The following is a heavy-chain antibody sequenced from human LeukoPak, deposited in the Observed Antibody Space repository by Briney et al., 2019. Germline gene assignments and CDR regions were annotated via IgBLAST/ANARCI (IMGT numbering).Heavy chain of an antibody. D-gene: IGHD3-10*01. J-gene: IGHJ4*02. CDR3: ARDSTYYYASGSSGPHYFDY. CDR1: GFTFTEYA. CDR2: ISYEGSRT. Sequence: PGGSLRLSCAASGFTFTEYAMHWVRQAPGKGLEWVALISYEGSRTDYADSVKGRFTISRDNSRNTLYLQLNSLGPEDAAVYYCARDSTYYYASGSSGPHYFDYWGQGALVTVSS. V-gene: IGHV3-30*01.